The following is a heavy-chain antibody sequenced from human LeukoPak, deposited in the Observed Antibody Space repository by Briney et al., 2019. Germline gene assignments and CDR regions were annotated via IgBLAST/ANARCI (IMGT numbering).Heavy chain of an antibody. V-gene: IGHV3-23*01. CDR1: GLTFSSYA. CDR3: AKGYSSTWSAPDV. CDR2: IYDSGGST. J-gene: IGHJ6*04. Sequence: PGGSLRLSCVASGLTFSSYAMTWVRQAPGKGLEWVSDIYDSGGSTHYADSVKGRFTISRDNSKTTLYLQMNSLRAEDTVLYYCAKGYSSTWSAPDVWGKGTTVTVSA. D-gene: IGHD6-6*01.